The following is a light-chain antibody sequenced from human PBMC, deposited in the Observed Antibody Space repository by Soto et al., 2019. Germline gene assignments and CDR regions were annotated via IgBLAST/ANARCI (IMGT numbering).Light chain of an antibody. Sequence: DIQMTHSPSTLAASVWDGFTITRRASQSISSWLAWYQQKPGKAPKLLIYKASSLESGVPSRFSGSGSGTHFTLTITGLQPEDFATYYCQQTYSSLPIPFGQGTRLEI. V-gene: IGKV1-5*03. J-gene: IGKJ5*01. CDR2: KAS. CDR1: QSISSW. CDR3: QQTYSSLPIP.